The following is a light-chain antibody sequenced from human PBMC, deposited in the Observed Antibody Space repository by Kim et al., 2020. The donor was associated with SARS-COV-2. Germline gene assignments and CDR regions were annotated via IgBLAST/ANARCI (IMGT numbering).Light chain of an antibody. CDR2: GAS. J-gene: IGKJ4*01. Sequence: VSPGERATLSCRASQSVSSNLAWYQQKPGQAPRLLIYGASTRATGIPARFSGSGSGTEFTLTISSLQSEDFAVYYCQQYNNWLTFGGGTKVDIK. CDR1: QSVSSN. V-gene: IGKV3-15*01. CDR3: QQYNNWLT.